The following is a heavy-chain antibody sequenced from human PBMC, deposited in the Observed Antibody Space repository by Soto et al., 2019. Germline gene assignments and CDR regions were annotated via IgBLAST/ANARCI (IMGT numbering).Heavy chain of an antibody. V-gene: IGHV4-59*08. Sequence: SETLSLTCTVSGGSISSYYWSWIRQPPGKGLEWIAYIYYSGSTNYNPSLKSRVTISVDTSKNQFSLKLSSVTAADTAVYYCARHCSGGSCYYAFDIWGQGTMVTVSS. J-gene: IGHJ3*02. CDR3: ARHCSGGSCYYAFDI. D-gene: IGHD2-15*01. CDR1: GGSISSYY. CDR2: IYYSGST.